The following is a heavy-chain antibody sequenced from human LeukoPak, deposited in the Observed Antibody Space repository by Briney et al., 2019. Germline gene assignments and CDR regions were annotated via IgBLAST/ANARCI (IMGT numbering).Heavy chain of an antibody. CDR3: ARDRPITIFGVVTNGMDV. J-gene: IGHJ6*02. CDR2: ISSSSSYI. Sequence: PGGSLSLSCTASGFIVSSNYMGWVRQAPGKGLEWVSSISSSSSYIYYADSVKGRFTISRDNAKNSLYLQMNSLRAEDTAVYYCARDRPITIFGVVTNGMDVWGQGTTVTVSS. CDR1: GFIVSSNY. D-gene: IGHD3-3*01. V-gene: IGHV3-21*01.